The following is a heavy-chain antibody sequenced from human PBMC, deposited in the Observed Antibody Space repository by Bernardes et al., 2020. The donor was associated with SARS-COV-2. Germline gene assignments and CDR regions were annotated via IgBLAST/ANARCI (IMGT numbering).Heavy chain of an antibody. J-gene: IGHJ4*02. Sequence: GESLKISCKASGYSFTNYWIGWVRQMPGKGLEWMGIIYPGDGDTRYRPSFQGQVTISADKSISTAYLQWSSLKASDTAIYYCAKSGYDSSGYPGDHYFDYWGQGSLVTGSS. CDR1: GYSFTNYW. CDR3: AKSGYDSSGYPGDHYFDY. CDR2: IYPGDGDT. D-gene: IGHD3-22*01. V-gene: IGHV5-51*01.